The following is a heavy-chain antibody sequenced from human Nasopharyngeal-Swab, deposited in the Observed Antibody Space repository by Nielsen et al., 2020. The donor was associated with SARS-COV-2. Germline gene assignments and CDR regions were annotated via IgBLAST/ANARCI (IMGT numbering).Heavy chain of an antibody. Sequence: WIRQPPGKGLEWIGYIYYSGSTYYNPSLKSRVTISVDTSKNQFSLKLSSVTAADTAVYYCAREGNCSGGSCYSYFDYWGQGTLVTV. V-gene: IGHV4-30-4*01. J-gene: IGHJ4*02. D-gene: IGHD2-15*01. CDR3: AREGNCSGGSCYSYFDY. CDR2: IYYSGST.